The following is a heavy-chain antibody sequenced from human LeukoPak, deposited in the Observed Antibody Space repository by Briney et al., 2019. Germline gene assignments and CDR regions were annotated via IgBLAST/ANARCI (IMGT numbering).Heavy chain of an antibody. J-gene: IGHJ4*02. CDR1: GFIFTDVW. CDR2: IKSKSDGRTI. V-gene: IGHV3-15*01. Sequence: PGGSLRLSCAGSGFIFTDVWMSWVRQAPGKGLEWVGRIKSKSDGRTIDYAAPVKGRITMSRDDSRKTLSLEMNNLKTEDTGVYYCTTDLDYWGQGTLVTVSS. CDR3: TTDLDY.